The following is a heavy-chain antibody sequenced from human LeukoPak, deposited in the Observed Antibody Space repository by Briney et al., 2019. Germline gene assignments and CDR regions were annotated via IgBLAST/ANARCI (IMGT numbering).Heavy chain of an antibody. J-gene: IGHJ4*01. Sequence: GASVKVSCKASGYTFTGYYMHWVRQAPGQGLEWMGWINPNSGGTNYAQKFQGRVTMTRDTSISTAYMELSRLRSDDTAVYYCARALGNQLGHSRSKSAPNDYWGQGTLVTVSS. V-gene: IGHV1-2*02. CDR2: INPNSGGT. CDR1: GYTFTGYY. D-gene: IGHD1-26*01. CDR3: ARALGNQLGHSRSKSAPNDY.